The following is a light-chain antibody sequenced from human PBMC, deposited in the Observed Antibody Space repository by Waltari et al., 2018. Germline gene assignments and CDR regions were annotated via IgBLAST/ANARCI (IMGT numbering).Light chain of an antibody. Sequence: QSVLTQPPSASGTPGQRVTISCSGSYSNIGSNVVNWYQQLPGKAPKLLINRSDRRPSGCPVRFSGSKSGSSASLAIDGLHSEDEADYYCASWDDSLNGHWVFGGGTKVTVL. CDR2: RSD. CDR1: YSNIGSNV. J-gene: IGLJ3*02. CDR3: ASWDDSLNGHWV. V-gene: IGLV1-44*01.